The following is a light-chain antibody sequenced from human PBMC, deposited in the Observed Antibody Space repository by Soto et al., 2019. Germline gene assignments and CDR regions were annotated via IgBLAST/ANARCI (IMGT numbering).Light chain of an antibody. CDR3: GSYAGSLSYV. V-gene: IGLV2-23*01. CDR2: EGS. Sequence: QSALTQPASVSGSPGQSITISCTGTSSDVGSYNLVSLYQQHPGKAPKLMIYEGSKRPSGVSNRFSGSKSGNTASLTISGLQAEDEADYYCGSYAGSLSYVFGTGTKVTVL. CDR1: SSDVGSYNL. J-gene: IGLJ1*01.